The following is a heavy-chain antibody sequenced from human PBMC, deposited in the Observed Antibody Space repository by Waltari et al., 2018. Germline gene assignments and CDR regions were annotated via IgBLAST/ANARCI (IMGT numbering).Heavy chain of an antibody. Sequence: QAQLVESGAGVVQPGGSLRLPCAATGFTFTHFGMYWVRQAPGKGLEWVAFIRNNGTNQNYADSVKGRFTISRDNSKNTLFLQMNSLRTEDTAFYYCTKGDEIDYWGQGTLVTVSS. CDR3: TKGDEIDY. CDR2: IRNNGTNQ. J-gene: IGHJ4*02. CDR1: GFTFTHFG. V-gene: IGHV3-30*02.